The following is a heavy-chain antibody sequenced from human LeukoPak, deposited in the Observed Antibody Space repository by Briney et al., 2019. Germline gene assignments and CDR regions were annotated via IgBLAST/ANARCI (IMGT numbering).Heavy chain of an antibody. D-gene: IGHD3-22*01. J-gene: IGHJ4*02. CDR1: GGSINSDSYN. Sequence: SQTLSLTCTVSGGSINSDSYNWSWIRQPAGRGLEWIGRIYTSGSTNYNPSLKSRVTMPVDTSKNQFSLKLSSVTAADTAVYYCARGRYDTSGQWRGYFDYWGQGTLVTVSS. V-gene: IGHV4-61*02. CDR3: ARGRYDTSGQWRGYFDY. CDR2: IYTSGST.